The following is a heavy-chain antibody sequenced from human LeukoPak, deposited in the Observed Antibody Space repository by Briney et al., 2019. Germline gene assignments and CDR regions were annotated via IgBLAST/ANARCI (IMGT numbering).Heavy chain of an antibody. CDR2: ISSSGSTI. CDR1: GFTFSDYY. V-gene: IGHV3-11*01. Sequence: GGSLRLSCAASGFTFSDYYMSWIRQAPGKGLEWVSYISSSGSTIYYADSVKGRFTISRDNAKNSLYLQMNSLIAEDTAVYYCARAQDMVRGVIIRYFDYWGQGTLVTVSS. J-gene: IGHJ4*02. D-gene: IGHD3-10*01. CDR3: ARAQDMVRGVIIRYFDY.